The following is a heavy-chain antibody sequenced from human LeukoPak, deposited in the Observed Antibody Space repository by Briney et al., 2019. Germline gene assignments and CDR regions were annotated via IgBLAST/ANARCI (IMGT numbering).Heavy chain of an antibody. CDR1: GFTSCSYG. CDR2: YRYDGCNK. V-gene: IGHV3-30*02. CDR3: AKLHSSSWYLDYFDY. D-gene: IGHD6-13*01. J-gene: IGHJ4*02. Sequence: PGGSLRLSCAASGFTSCSYGMRTVRQAPGKGAERVAFYRYDGCNKYYADLVKGRFTILKENSKNTLYLQMNSLRAEDTAVYFCAKLHSSSWYLDYFDYWGQGTLVTVSS.